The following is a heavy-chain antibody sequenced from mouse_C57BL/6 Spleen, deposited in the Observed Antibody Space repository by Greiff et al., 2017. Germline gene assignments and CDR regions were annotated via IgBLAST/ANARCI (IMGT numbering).Heavy chain of an antibody. CDR1: GYSITSGYY. CDR3: AYYDYDGDYFDY. D-gene: IGHD2-4*01. V-gene: IGHV3-6*01. J-gene: IGHJ2*01. Sequence: DVKLQESGPGLVKPSQSLSLTCSVTGYSITSGYYWNWIRQFPGNKLEWMGYISYDGSNNYNPSLKNRNSITRDTSKNQFFLKLNSVTTEDTATYYCAYYDYDGDYFDYWGQGTTLTVSS. CDR2: ISYDGSN.